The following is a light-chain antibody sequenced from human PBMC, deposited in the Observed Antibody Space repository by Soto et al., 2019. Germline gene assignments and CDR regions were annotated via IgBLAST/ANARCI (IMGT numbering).Light chain of an antibody. Sequence: AIQMTQSPSSLSASIGDRVTITCRASQGIRDDLGWYRQRPGKAPELLIFAASSLQGGVPSRFSGSGSGTDFTLTISSLEPEDFAVYYCHQRQYWPPITFGQGTRLEIK. CDR3: HQRQYWPPIT. CDR1: QGIRDD. V-gene: IGKV1-6*01. J-gene: IGKJ5*01. CDR2: AAS.